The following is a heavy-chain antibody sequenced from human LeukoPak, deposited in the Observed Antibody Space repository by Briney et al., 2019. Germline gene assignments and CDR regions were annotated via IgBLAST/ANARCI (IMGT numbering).Heavy chain of an antibody. J-gene: IGHJ5*01. CDR2: IDGNGGRT. D-gene: IGHD2-15*01. CDR1: GFTFEDYG. Sequence: GGSLRLSCTASGFTFEDYGMSWVRQGPGKGLEWLSGIDGNGGRTPYADSVKGRFTISRDNAKKSVYLQMNSLRAEDTAVYYCARGALDAATPFDSWGQGTLVTVSS. V-gene: IGHV3-20*04. CDR3: ARGALDAATPFDS.